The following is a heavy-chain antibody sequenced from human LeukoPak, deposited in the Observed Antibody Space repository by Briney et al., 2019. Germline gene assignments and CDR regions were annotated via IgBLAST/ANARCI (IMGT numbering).Heavy chain of an antibody. Sequence: SETLSLTCSVSGGSISGYYWTWIRQSPGKGLEWIGYVYYSGRTNYNPSLKSRVTMSVDTSKNQFSLKLSSVTAADTAVYYCARSPTGIGDYWGQGTLVTVSS. CDR1: GGSISGYY. V-gene: IGHV4-59*12. CDR3: ARSPTGIGDY. CDR2: VYYSGRT. D-gene: IGHD1-1*01. J-gene: IGHJ4*02.